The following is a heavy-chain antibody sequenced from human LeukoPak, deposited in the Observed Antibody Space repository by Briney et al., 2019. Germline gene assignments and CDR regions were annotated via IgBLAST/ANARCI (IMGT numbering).Heavy chain of an antibody. J-gene: IGHJ4*02. D-gene: IGHD5-24*01. CDR1: GFTFSSYA. Sequence: GGSLRLSCAASGFTFSSYAMHWVRQAPGKGLEWVAVIRYDGSNKYYADSVKGRFTISRDNSKNTLYLQMNSLRAEDTAVYYCAKEDRSGDGYNVDYWGQGTLVTVSS. CDR3: AKEDRSGDGYNVDY. CDR2: IRYDGSNK. V-gene: IGHV3-30*02.